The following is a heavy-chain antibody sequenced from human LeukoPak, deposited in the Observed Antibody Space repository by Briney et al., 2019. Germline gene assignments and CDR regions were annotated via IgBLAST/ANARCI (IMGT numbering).Heavy chain of an antibody. D-gene: IGHD3-16*01. Sequence: PSETLSLTCSVSSGSISSGDYYWSWIRQPPGKGLEWIGFIYYSGTTFYNPSLKSRVNISLDTSKSQFSLKLSSVTAADTAVYYCARRGRGGYFDYWGQGSLVTVSS. CDR2: IYYSGTT. J-gene: IGHJ4*02. CDR1: SGSISSGDYY. CDR3: ARRGRGGYFDY. V-gene: IGHV4-30-4*01.